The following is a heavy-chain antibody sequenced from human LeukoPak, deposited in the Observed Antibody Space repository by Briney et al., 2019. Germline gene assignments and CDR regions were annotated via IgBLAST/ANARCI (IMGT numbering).Heavy chain of an antibody. Sequence: PSETLSLTCSVSGDSISSRRYYWAWIRQPPGKGLEWIGSIYYSGSTYYNVSLKSRVTISVDTSKNQFSLKLTSLTTADTAVYYCGRHGVGPTGGKSDSWGQGALVTVPS. CDR1: GDSISSRRYY. V-gene: IGHV4-39*01. D-gene: IGHD1-26*01. CDR3: GRHGVGPTGGKSDS. CDR2: IYYSGST. J-gene: IGHJ4*02.